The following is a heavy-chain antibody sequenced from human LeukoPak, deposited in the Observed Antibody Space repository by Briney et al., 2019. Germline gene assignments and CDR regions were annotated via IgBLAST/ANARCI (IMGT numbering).Heavy chain of an antibody. CDR2: MNPNSGNT. CDR3: ARDLIVVVGDVFDL. CDR1: GYTFTSYD. Sequence: ASVKVSCKASGYTFTSYDINWVRQATGQGLEWMGWMNPNSGNTGYAQKFQGRVTITRDTSASTAYMELSSLRSEDTAVYYCARDLIVVVGDVFDLWGQGTMVTVSS. D-gene: IGHD3-22*01. V-gene: IGHV1-8*01. J-gene: IGHJ3*01.